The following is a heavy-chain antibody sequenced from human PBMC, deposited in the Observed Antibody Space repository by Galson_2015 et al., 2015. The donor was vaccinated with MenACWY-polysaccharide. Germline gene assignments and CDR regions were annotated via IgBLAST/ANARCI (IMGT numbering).Heavy chain of an antibody. V-gene: IGHV1-46*01. CDR3: AASKAFWSGYSALYYYYGMDV. D-gene: IGHD3-3*01. CDR1: GYTFTSYY. Sequence: SLKVSCKASGYTFTSYYMHWVRQAPGQGLEWMGIINPSGGSTSYAQKFQGRVTMTRDTSTSTVYMELSSLRSEDTAVYYCAASKAFWSGYSALYYYYGMDVWGQGTTVTVSS. CDR2: INPSGGST. J-gene: IGHJ6*02.